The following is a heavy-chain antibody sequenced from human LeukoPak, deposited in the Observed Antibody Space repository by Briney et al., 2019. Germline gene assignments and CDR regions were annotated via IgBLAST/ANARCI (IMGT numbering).Heavy chain of an antibody. J-gene: IGHJ5*02. Sequence: GASVKVSCKASGGTFSSYAISWVRQAPGQGLEWMGGIIPIFGIANYAQKFQGRVTITADKSTSTAYMELSSLRSEDTAVYYCARVEPTTDNNWFDPWGQGTLVTVSS. V-gene: IGHV1-69*10. CDR2: IIPIFGIA. D-gene: IGHD4-11*01. CDR3: ARVEPTTDNNWFDP. CDR1: GGTFSSYA.